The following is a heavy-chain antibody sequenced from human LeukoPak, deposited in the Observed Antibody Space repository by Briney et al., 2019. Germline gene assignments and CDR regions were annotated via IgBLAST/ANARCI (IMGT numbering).Heavy chain of an antibody. Sequence: ASETLSLTCTVSGGPTSSSSFYWGWIRQPSGKGLEWIGSIYYSGSTYYNPSLKSRVTISVDTSKNQFSLRLSSVTAADTAVYYCARPFTVTSNNGFDPWGQGTVVTVSS. D-gene: IGHD4-17*01. CDR1: GGPTSSSSFY. CDR3: ARPFTVTSNNGFDP. J-gene: IGHJ5*02. V-gene: IGHV4-39*01. CDR2: IYYSGST.